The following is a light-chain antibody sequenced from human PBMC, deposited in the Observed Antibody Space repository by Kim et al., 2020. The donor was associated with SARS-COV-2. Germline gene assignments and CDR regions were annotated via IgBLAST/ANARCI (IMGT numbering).Light chain of an antibody. J-gene: IGLJ3*02. CDR3: QAWDNTWV. CDR2: QDT. Sequence: LGDKYSSWYRQQPGQAPVLVIYQDTKRPSGIPERFVGSNSGNTATLTISGAQAMDEADYYCQAWDNTWVFGGGTQLTVL. V-gene: IGLV3-1*01. CDR1: LGDKY.